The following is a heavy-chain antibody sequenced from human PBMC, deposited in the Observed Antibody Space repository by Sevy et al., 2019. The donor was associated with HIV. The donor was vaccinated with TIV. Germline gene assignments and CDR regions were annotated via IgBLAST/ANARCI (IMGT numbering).Heavy chain of an antibody. Sequence: SDTLSLTCTVSGGSISSGDYYWSWIRQPPGKGLEWIGYIYYSGSTYYNPSLKSRVTISVDTSKNQFSLKLSSVTAADTAVYYCARGLSGYDGAHYFDYWGQGTLVTVSS. D-gene: IGHD5-12*01. CDR2: IYYSGST. CDR3: ARGLSGYDGAHYFDY. V-gene: IGHV4-30-4*02. CDR1: GGSISSGDYY. J-gene: IGHJ4*02.